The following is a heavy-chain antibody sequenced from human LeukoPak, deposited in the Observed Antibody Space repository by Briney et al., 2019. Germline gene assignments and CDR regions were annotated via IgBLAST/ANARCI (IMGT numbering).Heavy chain of an antibody. CDR2: ISGSGGNT. J-gene: IGHJ6*02. CDR1: GFTFSSSA. V-gene: IGHV3-23*01. CDR3: ASQKANFYDSSGDV. D-gene: IGHD3-22*01. Sequence: GGSLRLSCAASGFTFSSSAMSWVRQAPGKGLEWVSAISGSGGNTYYAGSVKGRFTIFRDNSKNMLYLQMNSLRAEDTALYYCASQKANFYDSSGDVWGQGTTVTVSS.